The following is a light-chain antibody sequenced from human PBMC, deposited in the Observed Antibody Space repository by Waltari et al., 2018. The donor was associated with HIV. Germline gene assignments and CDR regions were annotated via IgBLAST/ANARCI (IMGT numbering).Light chain of an antibody. V-gene: IGKV1-9*01. CDR3: QQLNSYRT. CDR2: AAS. Sequence: DFQLPQPPSFLSASVGDRVTITRRASKVISSYLAWYQQKPGKAPKLLLYAASTLQSGVPSRFSGSGSGTEFTLTISSLQPEDFATYYCQQLNSYRTFGQGTKVEIK. CDR1: KVISSY. J-gene: IGKJ1*01.